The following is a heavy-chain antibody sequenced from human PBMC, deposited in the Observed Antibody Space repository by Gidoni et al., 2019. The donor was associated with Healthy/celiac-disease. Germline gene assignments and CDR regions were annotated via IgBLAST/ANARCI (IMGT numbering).Heavy chain of an antibody. CDR1: GGSISSSSYY. CDR2: IYYSGST. CDR3: ARHRIAAAGAYYYYMDV. V-gene: IGHV4-39*01. D-gene: IGHD6-13*01. J-gene: IGHJ6*03. Sequence: QLQLQESGPGLVKPSETLSLTCTVSGGSISSSSYYWGWIRQPPGKGLEWIGSIYYSGSTYYNPSLKSRVTISVDTSKNQFSLKLSSVTAADTAVYYCARHRIAAAGAYYYYMDVWGKGTTVTVSS.